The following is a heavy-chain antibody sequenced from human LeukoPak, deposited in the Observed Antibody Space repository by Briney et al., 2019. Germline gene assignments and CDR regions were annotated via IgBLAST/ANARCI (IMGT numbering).Heavy chain of an antibody. D-gene: IGHD1-7*01. J-gene: IGHJ1*01. CDR3: AKAHDDWNYVYFRH. Sequence: GGSLRLSCAASGFTVSSNYMSWVRRAPGKGLEWISAIRGSGDDTYYADSVKGRFTISRDNSKNTLYLQMYNLRGEDTAVYYCAKAHDDWNYVYFRHWGQGTPVTVSS. CDR2: IRGSGDDT. CDR1: GFTVSSNY. V-gene: IGHV3-23*01.